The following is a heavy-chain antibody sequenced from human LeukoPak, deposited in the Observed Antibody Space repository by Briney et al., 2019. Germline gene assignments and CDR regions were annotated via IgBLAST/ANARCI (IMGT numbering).Heavy chain of an antibody. J-gene: IGHJ4*02. CDR3: ARLYYDFWSGYYVFDY. Sequence: GASLKISCKGSGYSFTSYWIGWVRQLPGKGLEWMGIIYPGDSDTRYSPSFQGQVTISADKSISTAYLQWSSLKASDTAMYYCARLYYDFWSGYYVFDYWGQGTLVTVSS. D-gene: IGHD3-3*01. CDR1: GYSFTSYW. V-gene: IGHV5-51*01. CDR2: IYPGDSDT.